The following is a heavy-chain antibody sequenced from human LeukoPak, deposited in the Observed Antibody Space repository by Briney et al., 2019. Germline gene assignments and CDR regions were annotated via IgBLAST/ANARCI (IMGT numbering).Heavy chain of an antibody. CDR3: ARGGGEYYDFWSGYQPGIDY. CDR2: INHSGST. J-gene: IGHJ4*02. V-gene: IGHV4-34*01. D-gene: IGHD3-3*01. Sequence: SGGSLRLSCAASGFTFSSYAMSWIRQPPGKGLEWIGEINHSGSTNYNPSLKSRVTISVDTSKNQFSLKLSSVTAADTAVYYCARGGGEYYDFWSGYQPGIDYWGQGTLVTVSS. CDR1: GFTFSSYA.